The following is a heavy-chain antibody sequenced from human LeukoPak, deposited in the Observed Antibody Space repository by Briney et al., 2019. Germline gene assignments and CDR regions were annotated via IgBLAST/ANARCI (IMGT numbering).Heavy chain of an antibody. V-gene: IGHV3-11*01. CDR2: ISSSGSTI. J-gene: IGHJ4*02. CDR1: GFTFSDYY. Sequence: KTGGSLRLSCAVSGFTFSDYYMSWIRQAPGKGLEWVSYISSSGSTIYYADSVKGRFTISRDNAKNSLYLQMNSLRAEDTAVYYCARGDYYDSSGYYYVFWGQGTLVTVSS. CDR3: ARGDYYDSSGYYYVF. D-gene: IGHD3-22*01.